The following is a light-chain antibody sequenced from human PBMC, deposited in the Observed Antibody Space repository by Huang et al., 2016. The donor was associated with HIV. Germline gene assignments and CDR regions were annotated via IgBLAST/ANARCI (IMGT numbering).Light chain of an antibody. Sequence: EIVLTQSPATLSLSPGVRATLSCRASQTIINYLAWYQQKPGQAPRLLIYDASNRATGIPARFSGSGSGTDFTLTISSLEPEDFAVYYCQQRGDWPLTFGGGTKVEIK. CDR2: DAS. V-gene: IGKV3-11*01. CDR3: QQRGDWPLT. J-gene: IGKJ4*01. CDR1: QTIINY.